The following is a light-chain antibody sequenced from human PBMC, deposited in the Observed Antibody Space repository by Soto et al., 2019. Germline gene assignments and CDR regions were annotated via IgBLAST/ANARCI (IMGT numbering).Light chain of an antibody. CDR3: QQYSHWPPVT. CDR2: GAS. Sequence: ETVMTQSPATLSVSPGERATLSCRASQSVGSKVAWYQQKPGQAPSLLIYGASTRASGIPLRFSGSGSGTEFTLTISSLQSEDFAVYYCQQYSHWPPVTFGGGTKVEIK. CDR1: QSVGSK. J-gene: IGKJ4*01. V-gene: IGKV3-15*01.